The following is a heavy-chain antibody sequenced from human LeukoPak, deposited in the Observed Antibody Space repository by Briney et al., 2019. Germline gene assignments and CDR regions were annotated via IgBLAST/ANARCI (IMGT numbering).Heavy chain of an antibody. J-gene: IGHJ6*03. Sequence: SETLSLTCTVSGGSISSSSYYWVWMRPPPGKALEWVGSIYYSGSTYYNPSLKSRVTISVDTSKNQCSLKLSSVTAEDTAVYYCARTYYDFWSGYYNYYYYSMDVWGKGTTVTVTS. V-gene: IGHV4-39*07. CDR2: IYYSGST. CDR1: GGSISSSSYY. D-gene: IGHD3-3*01. CDR3: ARTYYDFWSGYYNYYYYSMDV.